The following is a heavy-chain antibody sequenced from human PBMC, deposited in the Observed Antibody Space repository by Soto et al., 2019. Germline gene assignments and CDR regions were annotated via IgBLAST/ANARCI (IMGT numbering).Heavy chain of an antibody. CDR1: GGSFSGYY. CDR2: INHSGST. CDR3: ARVRLGYCSGGSCYFLGWFDP. J-gene: IGHJ5*02. V-gene: IGHV4-34*01. Sequence: LSLTCAVYGGSFSGYYWSWIRQPPGKGLEWIGEINHSGSTNYNPSLKSRVTISVDTSKNQFSLKLSSVTAADTAVYYCARVRLGYCSGGSCYFLGWFDPWGQG. D-gene: IGHD2-15*01.